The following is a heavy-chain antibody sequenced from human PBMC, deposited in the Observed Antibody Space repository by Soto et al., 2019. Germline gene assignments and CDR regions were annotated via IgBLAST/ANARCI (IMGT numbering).Heavy chain of an antibody. CDR3: ATSVHRMAGFDP. V-gene: IGHV4-31*01. CDR1: GGPIATHGYY. Sequence: QVQLQESGPGLMKPSQTLSVTCTVSGGPIATHGYYWSWIRHHPGEGLEWIVYIYHNGNTYYNPSLQRQVSLSIASSKTQFSLNLTSLTAADTAVYYCATSVHRMAGFDPWGQGTLGTVSS. CDR2: IYHNGNT. J-gene: IGHJ5*02. D-gene: IGHD2-15*01.